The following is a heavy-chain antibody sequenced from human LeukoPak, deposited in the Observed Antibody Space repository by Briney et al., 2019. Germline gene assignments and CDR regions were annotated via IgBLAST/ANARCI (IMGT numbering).Heavy chain of an antibody. CDR3: AREGYPNFFPGY. Sequence: GGSLRLSCAASGFMFSTHAMRWVRQAPGKGLEYVSAINSNGGTTFYASSVKGRFTISRDNSKNTLFLQMGSLRPDDTGVYFCAREGYPNFFPGYWGQGTRVTVSS. CDR2: INSNGGTT. V-gene: IGHV3-64*01. D-gene: IGHD3-3*01. J-gene: IGHJ4*02. CDR1: GFMFSTHA.